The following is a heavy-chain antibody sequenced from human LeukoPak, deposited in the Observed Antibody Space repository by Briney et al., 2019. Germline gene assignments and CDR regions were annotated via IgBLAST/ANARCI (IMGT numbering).Heavy chain of an antibody. Sequence: PGGSLRLSCAASGLTFSSYSMNWVRQAPGKGLEWVSSISSSSSYIYYADSVKGRFTISRDNAKNSLYLQMNSLRAEDTAVYYCARPQGDYYMDVWGKGTTVTVSS. CDR3: ARPQGDYYMDV. CDR1: GLTFSSYS. J-gene: IGHJ6*03. V-gene: IGHV3-21*01. CDR2: ISSSSSYI.